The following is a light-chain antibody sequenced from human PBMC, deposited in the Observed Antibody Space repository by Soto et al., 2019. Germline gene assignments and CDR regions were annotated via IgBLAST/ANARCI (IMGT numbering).Light chain of an antibody. CDR2: AAS. CDR1: QGIRND. J-gene: IGKJ2*01. Sequence: AIQMTQSPSSLSASVGDRVTITCRASQGIRNDLGWYQQKPGKAPQLLIYAASSLQPGVPSRFSGRGSATDFTLTITRLQPEDFATYYCLQDYTFPYTFGQGTKVDIK. CDR3: LQDYTFPYT. V-gene: IGKV1-6*01.